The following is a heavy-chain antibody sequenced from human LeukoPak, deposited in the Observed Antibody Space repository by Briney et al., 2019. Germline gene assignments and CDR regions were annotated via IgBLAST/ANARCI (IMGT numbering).Heavy chain of an antibody. D-gene: IGHD3-3*01. V-gene: IGHV4-39*01. Sequence: SETLSLTCTVSGGSISSSSYYWGWIRQPPGKGLEWIGSIYYSGSTYYNPSLKSRVTISVDTSKNQFSLKLSSVTAADTAVYYCARLGGVDFWSGHFDCWGQGTLVTVSS. CDR1: GGSISSSSYY. CDR2: IYYSGST. CDR3: ARLGGVDFWSGHFDC. J-gene: IGHJ4*02.